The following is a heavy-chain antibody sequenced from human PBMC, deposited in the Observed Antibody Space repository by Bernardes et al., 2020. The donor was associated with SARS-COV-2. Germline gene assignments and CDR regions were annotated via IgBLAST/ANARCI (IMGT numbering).Heavy chain of an antibody. CDR2: IYYTGST. CDR3: AGVRGRTWNDPFEI. CDR1: GDSIRSGDYH. D-gene: IGHD3-10*01. V-gene: IGHV4-30-4*01. J-gene: IGHJ3*02. Sequence: SETLSLTCTVSGDSIRSGDYHWSWIRQPPGKGLEWIGYIYYTGSTYYNPSLWSRVTISVDTSRNQFSLNLRSVTAADTAMYYCAGVRGRTWNDPFEIWGQGTLVTVSS.